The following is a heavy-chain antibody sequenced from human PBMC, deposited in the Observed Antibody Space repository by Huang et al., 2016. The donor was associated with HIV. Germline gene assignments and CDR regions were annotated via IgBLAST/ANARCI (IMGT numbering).Heavy chain of an antibody. V-gene: IGHV4-34*01. CDR1: GGSFSYYF. CDR3: ARPKMTATPSDSSWSYFDF. Sequence: QVRLEQWGPNLLKPSDTLSLKCAVYGGSFSYYFWTWSGQSQVKGREWIGEVNHRGRATHNPSLRSRVSMSVDSSKNQFYLNLTSVTAADTAVYFCARPKMTATPSDSSWSYFDFWGRGTPVTVSS. D-gene: IGHD3-10*01. CDR2: VNHRGRA. J-gene: IGHJ4*02.